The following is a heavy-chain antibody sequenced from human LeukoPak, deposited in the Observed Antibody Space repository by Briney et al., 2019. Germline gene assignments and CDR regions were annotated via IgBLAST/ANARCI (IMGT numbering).Heavy chain of an antibody. J-gene: IGHJ4*02. D-gene: IGHD5-18*01. CDR1: GGSFSGYY. CDR3: ARAGGTAMVMDY. Sequence: PSETLSLTCAVYGGSFSGYYWSWIRQPPGKGLEWIGEINHSGSTNYNPSLKSRVTISVDTSKNQFSLKLSSVTAADTAVYYCARAGGTAMVMDYWGQGTLVTVSS. CDR2: INHSGST. V-gene: IGHV4-34*01.